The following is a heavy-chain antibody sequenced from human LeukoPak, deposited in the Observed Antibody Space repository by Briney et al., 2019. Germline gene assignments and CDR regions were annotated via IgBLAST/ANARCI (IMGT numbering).Heavy chain of an antibody. CDR2: IRSRAYGGTT. J-gene: IGHJ6*02. V-gene: IGHV3-49*04. Sequence: GRSLRLSCTASEFTFGDHAMSWVRQAPGKGLEWVGFIRSRAYGGTTEYAPAVKGRFLISRDDSKSIAYLHMNSRKTEDTAVYYCARGPIQQWLYNGKDVWGQATTVSVSS. D-gene: IGHD5-18*01. CDR1: EFTFGDHA. CDR3: ARGPIQQWLYNGKDV.